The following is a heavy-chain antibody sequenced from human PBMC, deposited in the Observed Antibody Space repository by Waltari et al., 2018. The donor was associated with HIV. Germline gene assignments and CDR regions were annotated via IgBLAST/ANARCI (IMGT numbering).Heavy chain of an antibody. D-gene: IGHD3-10*01. CDR3: ARGQVLSDY. J-gene: IGHJ4*02. Sequence: EVQLVESGGGLVQPGGSLRLSCAASGFTFTSYSLNWVRQAPGKGLEWVSYSSSRSSTIYYADSVKGRFTSYRDNAKNSLYLQMNSLRAEDTAVYYCARGQVLSDYWGQGTLVTVSS. CDR1: GFTFTSYS. V-gene: IGHV3-48*01. CDR2: SSSRSSTI.